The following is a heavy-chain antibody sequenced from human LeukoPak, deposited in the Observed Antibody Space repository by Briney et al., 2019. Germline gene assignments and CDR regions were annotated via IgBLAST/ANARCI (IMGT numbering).Heavy chain of an antibody. Sequence: ASVKVSCKASGYTFTGYYIHWVRQAPGQGLEWMGWINPNSGATNYAQKFQGRVTMTRDTSISTAYMELSRLRSDDTAVYYCAKVAIFGVIREDYFDYWGRGTLVTVSS. V-gene: IGHV1-2*02. CDR3: AKVAIFGVIREDYFDY. CDR1: GYTFTGYY. D-gene: IGHD3-3*01. CDR2: INPNSGAT. J-gene: IGHJ4*02.